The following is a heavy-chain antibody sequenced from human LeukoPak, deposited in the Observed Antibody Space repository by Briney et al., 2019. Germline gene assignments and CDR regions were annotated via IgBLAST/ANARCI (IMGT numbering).Heavy chain of an antibody. D-gene: IGHD3-10*01. CDR1: GFTFSSHW. Sequence: GGSLRLSCAASGFTFSSHWMSWVRQAPGKGLEWVANIKKDGSEKYYVDAVKGRFTISRDNAKTSLYLQMNSLRAEDTAVYYCAILLLYDIWGQGTLVTVSS. CDR2: IKKDGSEK. V-gene: IGHV3-7*01. J-gene: IGHJ4*02. CDR3: AILLLYDI.